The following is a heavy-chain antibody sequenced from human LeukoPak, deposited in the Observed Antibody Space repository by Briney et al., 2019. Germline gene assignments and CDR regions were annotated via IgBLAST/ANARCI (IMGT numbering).Heavy chain of an antibody. D-gene: IGHD6-19*01. CDR3: AKDPGSSSGWFDY. J-gene: IGHJ4*02. CDR1: GFNFNSYA. CDR2: ISGSDDST. V-gene: IGHV3-23*01. Sequence: GGSLRLSCAASGFNFNSYAMSWVRQAPGKGLEWVSGISGSDDSTYYTDSVKGRFTTSRDNSKNTLYLQMSSLRAGDTAVYYCAKDPGSSSGWFDYWGQGTLVTVSS.